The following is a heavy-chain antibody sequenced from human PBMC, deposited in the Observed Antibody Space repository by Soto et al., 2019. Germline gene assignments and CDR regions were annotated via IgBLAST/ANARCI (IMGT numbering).Heavy chain of an antibody. D-gene: IGHD1-26*01. CDR2: IYPGDSDT. V-gene: IGHV5-51*01. Sequence: GESLKISCKGSGYSFTSYWIGWVRQMPGKGLEWMGIIYPGDSDTRYSPSFQGQVTISADKSISTAYLQWSSLKASDTAMYYCARHVGDTHYYYYSGMDVWGQGTTVTVS. J-gene: IGHJ6*02. CDR3: ARHVGDTHYYYYSGMDV. CDR1: GYSFTSYW.